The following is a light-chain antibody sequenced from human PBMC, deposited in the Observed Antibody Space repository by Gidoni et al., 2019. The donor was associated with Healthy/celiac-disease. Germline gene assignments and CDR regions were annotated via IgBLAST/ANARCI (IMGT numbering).Light chain of an antibody. CDR2: GSS. V-gene: IGKV3-15*01. CDR3: QHYNNWPPET. CDR1: QSVSSN. J-gene: IGKJ1*01. Sequence: EIVMTQSPATLSVSPGARATLSCRASQSVSSNLACYQQKPGHAPRLLIYGSSTRATGIPARFSGSGSGTEFTLTISILQSEDCAVYYCQHYNNWPPETFGQGTKVEIK.